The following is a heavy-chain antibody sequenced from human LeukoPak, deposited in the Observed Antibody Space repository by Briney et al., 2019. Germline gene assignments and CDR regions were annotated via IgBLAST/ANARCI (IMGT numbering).Heavy chain of an antibody. CDR1: GFTFSGSA. J-gene: IGHJ4*02. CDR2: IRSKANSYAT. V-gene: IGHV3-73*01. D-gene: IGHD3-22*01. Sequence: PGGSLTLSCAASGFTFSGSAMHWVRQASGKGLEWVGRIRSKANSYATAYAASVKGRFTISRDDSKNTAYLQMNSLKTEDTAVYYCLLSSGFQYPNDYWGQGTLVTVSS. CDR3: LLSSGFQYPNDY.